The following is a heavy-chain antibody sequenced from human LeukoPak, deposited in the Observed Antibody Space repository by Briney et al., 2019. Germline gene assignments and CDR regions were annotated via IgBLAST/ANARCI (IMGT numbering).Heavy chain of an antibody. CDR2: VSPDSGDT. CDR3: TRGRAAGD. CDR1: GYTFTNND. J-gene: IGHJ4*02. V-gene: IGHV1-8*01. Sequence: ASVKVSYKASGYTFTNNDINWVRQATGQGLEWMGWVSPDSGDTGYAPNFRGRVTMTTDTSINTAYMELTSLTSEDTAIYYCTRGRAAGDWGQGTLVTVSS. D-gene: IGHD6-19*01.